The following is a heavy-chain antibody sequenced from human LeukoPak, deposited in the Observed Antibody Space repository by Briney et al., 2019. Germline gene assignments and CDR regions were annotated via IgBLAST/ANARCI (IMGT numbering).Heavy chain of an antibody. D-gene: IGHD3-9*01. J-gene: IGHJ6*02. CDR2: INSDGSST. Sequence: GGSLRLSCAASGFTFSSYWMHWVRQAPGKGLVWVSRINSDGSSTSYADSVKGRFTISRDNSKNTLYLQMNSLRAEDTAVYYCAKDTRYFDWLLYRSHYYYGMDVWGQGTTVTVSS. CDR1: GFTFSSYW. CDR3: AKDTRYFDWLLYRSHYYYGMDV. V-gene: IGHV3-74*01.